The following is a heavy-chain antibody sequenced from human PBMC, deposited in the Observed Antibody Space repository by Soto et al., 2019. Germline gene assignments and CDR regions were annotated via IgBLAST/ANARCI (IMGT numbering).Heavy chain of an antibody. V-gene: IGHV3-7*03. J-gene: IGHJ5*02. Sequence: VGSQRLSCAASGFTFSSYYMTWVRQAPGKGLEWVANIKEDGGGTNYVDSVKGRFTVSRDNAENSVYLQMDGLRAADTAVYYCARGGRGAYSSNWLDHWGQGTLVTVSS. CDR2: IKEDGGGT. D-gene: IGHD4-4*01. CDR1: GFTFSSYY. CDR3: ARGGRGAYSSNWLDH.